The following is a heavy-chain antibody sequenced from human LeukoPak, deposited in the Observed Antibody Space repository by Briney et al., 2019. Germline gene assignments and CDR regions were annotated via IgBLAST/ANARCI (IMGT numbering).Heavy chain of an antibody. Sequence: ASVKVSCKASGYTFTSYDMHWVRQAPGQGLEWMGIINPSGDSTSYAQKLQGRVTMTTDTSTSTAYMELRSLRSDDTAMYYCAREVIAGAARGALDLWGQGTMVTVSS. CDR2: INPSGDST. CDR3: AREVIAGAARGALDL. CDR1: GYTFTSYD. V-gene: IGHV1-46*01. D-gene: IGHD6-13*01. J-gene: IGHJ3*01.